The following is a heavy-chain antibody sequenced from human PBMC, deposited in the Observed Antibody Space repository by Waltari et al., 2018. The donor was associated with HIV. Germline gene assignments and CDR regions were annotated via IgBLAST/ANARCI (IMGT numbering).Heavy chain of an antibody. Sequence: QVQLQQWGAGLLRPSEPLSLTCAVYGGSFSGFYWSWIRQPPGKGLEWIGEINHSGSSNNNPSLKSRVTISVDTSKNQFSLRLRSVTAADTAVYYCARDSVPSFDYGDYYYYGMDVWSQGTTVTVSS. V-gene: IGHV4-34*01. D-gene: IGHD4-17*01. CDR1: GGSFSGFY. J-gene: IGHJ6*01. CDR3: ARDSVPSFDYGDYYYYGMDV. CDR2: INHSGSS.